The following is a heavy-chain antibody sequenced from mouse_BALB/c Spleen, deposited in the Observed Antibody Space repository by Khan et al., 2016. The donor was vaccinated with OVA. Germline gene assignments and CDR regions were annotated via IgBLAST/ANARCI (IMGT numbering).Heavy chain of an antibody. D-gene: IGHD3-1*01. CDR3: ARRARIKY. CDR1: GHSITSGYG. V-gene: IGHV3-2*02. Sequence: VQLKESGPGLVKPSQSLSLTCTVTGHSITSGYGWNWIRQFSGNKLEWMGYISYSGSTNYNPSLKSRISITRDTSKNQFFLQLNSVTTEDKAAYYCARRARIKYWGQGTTLTVSS. J-gene: IGHJ2*01. CDR2: ISYSGST.